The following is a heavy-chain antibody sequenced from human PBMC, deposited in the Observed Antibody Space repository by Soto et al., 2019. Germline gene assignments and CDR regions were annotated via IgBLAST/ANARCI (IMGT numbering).Heavy chain of an antibody. D-gene: IGHD2-2*01. CDR3: ARDRDCISTNCLDAEYFQN. CDR1: GFSFGTYS. J-gene: IGHJ1*01. Sequence: GGSLRLSCAASGFSFGTYSMNWVRQAPGKGLEWVSYISSSSSIIYYADSVKGRFTMSRDNAKNSLYLQMSSLRAEDTGVYYCARDRDCISTNCLDAEYFQNWGQGTLVTVSS. CDR2: ISSSSSII. V-gene: IGHV3-48*01.